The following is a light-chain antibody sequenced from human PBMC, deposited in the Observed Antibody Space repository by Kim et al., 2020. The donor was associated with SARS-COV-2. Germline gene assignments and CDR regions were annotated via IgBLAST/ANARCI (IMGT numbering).Light chain of an antibody. CDR3: CSYAVSSTFV. CDR1: TSDVGSYNL. CDR2: EVS. Sequence: GQSITISCTGTTSDVGSYNLVSWYQQHPGKAPKLMIYEVSNRPSGVSNRFSGSKSGNTASLTISGLQAEDEADYYCCSYAVSSTFVFGTGTKVTVL. J-gene: IGLJ1*01. V-gene: IGLV2-23*02.